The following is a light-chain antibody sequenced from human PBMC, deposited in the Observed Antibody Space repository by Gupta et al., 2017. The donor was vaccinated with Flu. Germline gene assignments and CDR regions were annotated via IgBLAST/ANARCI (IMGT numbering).Light chain of an antibody. J-gene: IGKJ3*01. CDR1: QSVSSN. V-gene: IGKV3-15*01. CDR3: QQYNNWPLLT. Sequence: EILMTQSPATLSVSPGERATLSCRTSQSVSSNLAWYQQKPGQAPRLLIFGASTRATGIPARFSGSGSGTEFTLTISSLQSEDFAVYYCQQYNNWPLLTFGPGTKVDIK. CDR2: GAS.